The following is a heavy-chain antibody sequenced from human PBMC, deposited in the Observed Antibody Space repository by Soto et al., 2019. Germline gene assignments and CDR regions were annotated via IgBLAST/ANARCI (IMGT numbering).Heavy chain of an antibody. D-gene: IGHD2-21*01. CDR1: GGSIGIYY. CDR3: ARKYSGFDY. CDR2: IHYTGNT. Sequence: QVQLRESGPGLVKPSETLSLTCTVSGGSIGIYYWTWVRQPPGKGLEWIGYIHYTGNTNYHPSLKSRVTISVDTSRNQFSLKLTSVTAADTAVYYCARKYSGFDYWGQGALVTVSS. J-gene: IGHJ4*02. V-gene: IGHV4-59*01.